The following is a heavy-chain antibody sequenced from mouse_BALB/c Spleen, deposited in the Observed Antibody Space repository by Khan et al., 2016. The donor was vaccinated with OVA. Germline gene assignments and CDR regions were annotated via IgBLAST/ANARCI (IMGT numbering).Heavy chain of an antibody. CDR2: IYPGSDNT. Sequence: QVQLQQSGPELVKPGASVKMSCKASGYTFTDYIINWVKQRTGQGLEWIGDIYPGSDNTYYNEKFKGKATLTADKSSNTVYMQLSSLTSEDSAVYFCARSWYGTFAYWGQGTLVTVSA. V-gene: IGHV1-81*01. CDR1: GYTFTDYI. J-gene: IGHJ3*01. D-gene: IGHD2-10*02. CDR3: ARSWYGTFAY.